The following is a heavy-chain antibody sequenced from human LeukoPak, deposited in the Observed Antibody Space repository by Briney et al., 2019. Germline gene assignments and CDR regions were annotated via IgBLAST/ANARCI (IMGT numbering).Heavy chain of an antibody. V-gene: IGHV3-33*01. J-gene: IGHJ4*02. Sequence: PGRSLRLSCAASGFSFSSYGTHWVRQAPGKGLEWVAVIWYDGTNKYYADSVKGRFTISRDNSKNTLYLQMNSLRAEDTAVYYCARDQRGFSYSKYYFDYWGQGTLVTVSS. D-gene: IGHD5-18*01. CDR2: IWYDGTNK. CDR1: GFSFSSYG. CDR3: ARDQRGFSYSKYYFDY.